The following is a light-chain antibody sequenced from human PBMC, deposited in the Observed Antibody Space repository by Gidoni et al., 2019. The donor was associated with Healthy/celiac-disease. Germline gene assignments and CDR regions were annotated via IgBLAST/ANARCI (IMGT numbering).Light chain of an antibody. Sequence: DLPMTQSPSSLSASVGDRVTITCRAGQSISSYLNWYQQKPGKAPKLLIYAASSLQSGVPSRFSGSGSGTDFTLTISSLQPEDFATYYCQQSYSTPAITFGQGTRLEIK. J-gene: IGKJ5*01. CDR2: AAS. CDR1: QSISSY. V-gene: IGKV1-39*01. CDR3: QQSYSTPAIT.